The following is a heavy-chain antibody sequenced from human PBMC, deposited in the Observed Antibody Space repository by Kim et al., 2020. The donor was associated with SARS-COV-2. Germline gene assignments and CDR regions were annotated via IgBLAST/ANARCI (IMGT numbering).Heavy chain of an antibody. CDR3: ARRGLVGYGSGGNRRLAFDI. V-gene: IGHV5-51*01. CDR2: IYPGDSDT. CDR1: GYSFTSYW. D-gene: IGHD2-15*01. Sequence: GESLKISCKGSGYSFTSYWIGWVRQMPGKGLEWMGIIYPGDSDTRYSPSFQGQVTISADKSISTAYLQWSSLKASDTAMYYCARRGLVGYGSGGNRRLAFDIWGQGTMVTVSS. J-gene: IGHJ3*02.